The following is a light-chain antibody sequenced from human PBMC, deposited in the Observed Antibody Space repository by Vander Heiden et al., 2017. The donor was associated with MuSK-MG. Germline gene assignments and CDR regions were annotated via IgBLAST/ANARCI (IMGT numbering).Light chain of an antibody. Sequence: AIDTTHSPSSLSSSVEDSLPFPCQSRQCIKNDLGWSQQRPGKAPDLLIYAASSLQSGVPSRSSGSGSGTDFTLTISSLQPEDFATSYCLRDQNYPLTFGGGTKVEIK. J-gene: IGKJ4*01. CDR2: AAS. V-gene: IGKV1-6*01. CDR1: QCIKND. CDR3: LRDQNYPLT.